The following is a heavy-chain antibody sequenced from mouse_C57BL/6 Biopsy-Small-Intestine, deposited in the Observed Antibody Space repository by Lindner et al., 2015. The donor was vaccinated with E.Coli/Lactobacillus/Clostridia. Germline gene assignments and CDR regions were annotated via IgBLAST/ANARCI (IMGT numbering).Heavy chain of an antibody. CDR2: IYPGDGDT. CDR1: GYAFSSSW. D-gene: IGHD2-12*01. V-gene: IGHV1-82*01. Sequence: VQLQESGPELVKPGASVKISCKASGYAFSSSWMNWVKQRPGKGLEWIGRIYPGDGDTNYNGKFKGKATLTADKSSSTAYMQLSSLTSEDTAVYYCARSNYYFYEDYWGQGTTLTVSS. J-gene: IGHJ2*01. CDR3: ARSNYYFYEDY.